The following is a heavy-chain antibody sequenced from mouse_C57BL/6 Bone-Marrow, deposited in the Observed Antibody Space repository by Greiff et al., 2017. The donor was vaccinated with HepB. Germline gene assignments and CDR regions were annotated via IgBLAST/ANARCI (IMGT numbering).Heavy chain of an antibody. CDR3: ARCITTVVATRFCFDY. CDR2: INPNNGGT. D-gene: IGHD1-1*01. J-gene: IGHJ2*01. V-gene: IGHV1-18*01. CDR1: GYTFTDYN. Sequence: VQLQQSGPELVKPGASVKIPCKASGYTFTDYNMDWVKQSHGKSLEWIGDINPNNGGTIYNQKFKGKATLTVDKSSSTAYMELRSLTSEDTAVYYCARCITTVVATRFCFDYWGQGTTLTVSS.